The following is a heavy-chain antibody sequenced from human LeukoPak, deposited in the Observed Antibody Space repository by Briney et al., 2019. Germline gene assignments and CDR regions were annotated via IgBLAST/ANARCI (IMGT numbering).Heavy chain of an antibody. V-gene: IGHV4-61*02. CDR2: IYTSGTT. CDR3: ARWSGSVTARNYYYYMDV. CDR1: GGSVRRGNYY. J-gene: IGHJ6*03. D-gene: IGHD6-6*01. Sequence: RPSQTLSLTCTVSGGSVRRGNYYWTWIRQPAGSGLEWIGRIYTSGTTDCNPSLRTRVTISVDASRNQFSLNLSSVTAADTAVYYCARWSGSVTARNYYYYMDVWGEGTTVTVSS.